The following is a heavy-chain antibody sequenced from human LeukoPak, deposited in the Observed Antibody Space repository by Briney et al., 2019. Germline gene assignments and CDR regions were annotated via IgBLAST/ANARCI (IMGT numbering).Heavy chain of an antibody. Sequence: PSETLSLTCAVYGGSFSGYYWSWIRQPPGKGLEWIGEINHSGSTNYNPSLKSRVTISVDTSKNQFSLKLSSVTAADTAVYYCARGGTDYYDSSGYYTVYFDYWGQGTLVTVSS. V-gene: IGHV4-34*01. CDR2: INHSGST. CDR1: GGSFSGYY. CDR3: ARGGTDYYDSSGYYTVYFDY. J-gene: IGHJ4*02. D-gene: IGHD3-22*01.